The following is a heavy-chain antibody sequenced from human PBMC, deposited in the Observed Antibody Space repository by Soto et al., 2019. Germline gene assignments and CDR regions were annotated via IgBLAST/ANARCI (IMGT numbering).Heavy chain of an antibody. V-gene: IGHV4-30-4*01. J-gene: IGHJ4*02. CDR3: ARDSGTYPYYFDY. CDR2: IHHSGST. CDR1: GGSISSGENF. Sequence: SETLSLTCTVSGGSISSGENFWNWIRQSPGKGLEWIGYIHHSGSTYYNPSLKSRLTISVDTSKNQISLKLNSVTAADTAVYYCARDSGTYPYYFDYWGQGTLVTVSS. D-gene: IGHD1-26*01.